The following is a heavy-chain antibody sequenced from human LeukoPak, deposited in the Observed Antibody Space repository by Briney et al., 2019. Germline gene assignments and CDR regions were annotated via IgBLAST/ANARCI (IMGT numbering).Heavy chain of an antibody. V-gene: IGHV1-69*04. CDR2: IIPILGIA. CDR3: ARSYYDILTGYYKGVDY. CDR1: GGTFSSYA. D-gene: IGHD3-9*01. Sequence: SVKVSCKASGGTFSSYAISWVRQAPGQGLEWMGRIIPILGIANYAQKFPGRVTITADKSTSTAYMELSSLRSEDTAVYYCARSYYDILTGYYKGVDYWGQGTLVSVSS. J-gene: IGHJ4*02.